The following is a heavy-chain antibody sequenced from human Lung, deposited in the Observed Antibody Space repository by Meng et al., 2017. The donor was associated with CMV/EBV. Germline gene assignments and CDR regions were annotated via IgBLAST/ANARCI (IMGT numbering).Heavy chain of an antibody. J-gene: IGHJ4*02. V-gene: IGHV3-7*01. CDR2: IKKEGSET. CDR1: GFSFSNFW. CDR3: ARGGGEY. D-gene: IGHD3-16*01. Sequence: SLRLSCAASGFSFSNFWMTWVRQSPGKGLEWVANIKKEGSETYYVDSVKGRFTISRDNAKSSLYLHMDRLRAEDTAVYYCARGGGEYWGQGALVTVSS.